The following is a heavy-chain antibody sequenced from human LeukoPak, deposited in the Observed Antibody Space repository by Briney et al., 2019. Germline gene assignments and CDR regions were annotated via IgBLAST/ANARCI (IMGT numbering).Heavy chain of an antibody. D-gene: IGHD2-2*01. CDR3: ARGGQYQLLLNWFDP. CDR1: GGTFSSYA. V-gene: IGHV1-69*05. CDR2: IIPVFGTA. J-gene: IGHJ5*02. Sequence: SVKVSCKASGGTFSSYAISWVRQAPGQGLEWMGGIIPVFGTANYAQKFQGRVTITTDESTSTAYMELSSLRSEDTAVYYCARGGQYQLLLNWFDPWGQGTLVTVSS.